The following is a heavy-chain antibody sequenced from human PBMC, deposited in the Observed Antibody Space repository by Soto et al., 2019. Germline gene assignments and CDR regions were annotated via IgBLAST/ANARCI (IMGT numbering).Heavy chain of an antibody. CDR2: IYPGDSDT. V-gene: IGHV5-51*01. Sequence: GESLKISCKGSGYSFTSYWIGWVRQMPGKGLECMGVIYPGDSDTRYSPSFQGQVTISADKSISTAYLQWSSLKASDTAMYYCARTAAAGKYYYGMDVWGQGTTVTVSS. CDR3: ARTAAAGKYYYGMDV. J-gene: IGHJ6*02. D-gene: IGHD6-13*01. CDR1: GYSFTSYW.